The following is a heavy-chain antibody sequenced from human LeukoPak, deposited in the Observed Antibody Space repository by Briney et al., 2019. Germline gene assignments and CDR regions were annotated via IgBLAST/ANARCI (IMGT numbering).Heavy chain of an antibody. D-gene: IGHD3-10*01. CDR1: GYTFTGYY. CDR3: ASSAITMVRGVVINYYYYGMDV. Sequence: ASVRVSCKASGYTFTGYYVHWVRQAPRQGLEWMGWINPNSGGTNYAQKFQGRVTMTRDTSISTAYMELSRLRSDDTAVYYCASSAITMVRGVVINYYYYGMDVWGQGTTVTVSS. CDR2: INPNSGGT. J-gene: IGHJ6*02. V-gene: IGHV1-2*02.